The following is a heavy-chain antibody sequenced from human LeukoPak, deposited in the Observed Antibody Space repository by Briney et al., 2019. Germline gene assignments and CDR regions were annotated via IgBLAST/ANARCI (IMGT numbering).Heavy chain of an antibody. CDR3: ARLGDTYYDSSGYYY. Sequence: SETLSLTCTVSGGSISSYYWSWIRQPAGKGLEWIGEINHSGSTNYNPSLKSRVTISVDTSKNQFSLKLSSVTAADTAVYYCARLGDTYYDSSGYYYWGQGTLVTVSS. J-gene: IGHJ4*02. V-gene: IGHV4-34*01. D-gene: IGHD3-22*01. CDR2: INHSGST. CDR1: GGSISSYY.